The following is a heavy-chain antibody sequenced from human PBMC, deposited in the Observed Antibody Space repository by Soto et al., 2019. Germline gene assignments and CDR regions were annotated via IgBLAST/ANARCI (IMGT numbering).Heavy chain of an antibody. Sequence: GESLKISCKGSGYTFANSWIASVRQMPGKGLEWLGNIFPGDSDTKYSPSFQGRVTLSAENSLYLQLNSLRAEDTAVYYCARDRYGDYSLDSWGQGTLVTVSS. J-gene: IGHJ4*02. CDR1: GYTFANSW. D-gene: IGHD4-17*01. V-gene: IGHV5-51*01. CDR2: IFPGDSDT. CDR3: ARDRYGDYSLDS.